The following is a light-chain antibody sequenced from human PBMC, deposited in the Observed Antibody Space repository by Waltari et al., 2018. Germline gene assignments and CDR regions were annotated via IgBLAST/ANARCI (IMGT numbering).Light chain of an antibody. Sequence: ETVMTQSPATLPVSPGHRATLSGRASPSVGTNVAWYQQKPGQAPRLLIYAASTRASDIPTRFSGSGSGTEFTFTITGLQSEDFALYFCQQYDKWPPFSFGQGTNLELK. CDR1: PSVGTN. CDR2: AAS. CDR3: QQYDKWPPFS. J-gene: IGKJ2*03. V-gene: IGKV3-15*01.